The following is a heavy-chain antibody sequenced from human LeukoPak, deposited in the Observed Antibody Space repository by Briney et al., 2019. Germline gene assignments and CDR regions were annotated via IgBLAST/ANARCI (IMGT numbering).Heavy chain of an antibody. D-gene: IGHD6-6*01. V-gene: IGHV1-8*03. Sequence: GASVKVSCKASGYTFTSYDINWVRQATGQGLEWMGWMNPNSGNTGYAQKFQGRVTITRNTSISTAYMELSSLRSVDMAVYYCAREGYSSSYYYMDVWGKGTTVTVSS. J-gene: IGHJ6*03. CDR1: GYTFTSYD. CDR2: MNPNSGNT. CDR3: AREGYSSSYYYMDV.